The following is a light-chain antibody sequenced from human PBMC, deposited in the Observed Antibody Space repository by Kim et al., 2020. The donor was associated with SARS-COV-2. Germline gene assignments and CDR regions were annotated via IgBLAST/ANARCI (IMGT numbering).Light chain of an antibody. CDR1: SSNIGAGYD. J-gene: IGLJ1*01. CDR3: QSYDSSLSGHV. Sequence: QRVTISCTGSSSNIGAGYDVHWYQQLPVTAPKLLIYGTSNRPSGVPDRFSGSKSGTSASLAITGLQAEDEADYYCQSYDSSLSGHVFGTGTKVTVL. CDR2: GTS. V-gene: IGLV1-40*01.